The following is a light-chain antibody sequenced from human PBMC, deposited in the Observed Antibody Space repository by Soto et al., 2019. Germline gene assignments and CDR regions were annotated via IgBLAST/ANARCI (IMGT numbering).Light chain of an antibody. V-gene: IGKV3-11*01. CDR3: KQRSNWIT. CDR2: VAS. J-gene: IGKJ5*01. CDR1: QTVSRY. Sequence: IVLTQSPATLSLSPGESATLSCRASQTVSRYLAWYQQKPGQAPRLLISVASNRATGIQARFSGSGSGTDFILTIRSLEPEDFAIYYCKQRSNWITCGQGTRLEIK.